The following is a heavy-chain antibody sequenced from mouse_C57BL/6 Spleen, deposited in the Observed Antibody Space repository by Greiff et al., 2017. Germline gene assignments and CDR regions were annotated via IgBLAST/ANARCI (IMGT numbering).Heavy chain of an antibody. J-gene: IGHJ4*01. V-gene: IGHV3-6*01. D-gene: IGHD2-3*01. CDR3: AHDGYYYYYAMDY. CDR2: ISYDGSN. CDR1: GYSITSGYY. Sequence: EVQLQQSGPGLVKPSQSLSLTCSVTGYSITSGYYWNWIRQFPGNKLEWMGYISYDGSNNYNPSLKNRISITRDTSKNQFFLKLNSVTTEDTATYYCAHDGYYYYYAMDYWGQGTSVTVSS.